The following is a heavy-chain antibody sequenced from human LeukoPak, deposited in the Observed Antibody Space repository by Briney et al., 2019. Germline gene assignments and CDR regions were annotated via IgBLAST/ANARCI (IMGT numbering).Heavy chain of an antibody. D-gene: IGHD6-19*01. CDR3: AKGVQWAVPGSCLDS. CDR1: GFTFNNYA. J-gene: IGHJ4*02. Sequence: GGSLRLSCPASGFTFNNYATIWVRQAPGKGLEWVSGISGTGGSTFYADSVKGRFRISRDNSKNTLYLQMNGLRVDDTAVYYCAKGVQWAVPGSCLDSWGLGTLVTVSS. CDR2: ISGTGGST. V-gene: IGHV3-23*01.